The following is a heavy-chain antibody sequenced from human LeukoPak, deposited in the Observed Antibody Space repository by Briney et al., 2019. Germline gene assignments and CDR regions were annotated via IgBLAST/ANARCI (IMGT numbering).Heavy chain of an antibody. J-gene: IGHJ4*02. CDR3: ARVVPSSNHIDY. V-gene: IGHV3-21*04. CDR1: GFTFRSYT. Sequence: GGSLRLSCAASGFTFRSYTMNWVRQAPGKGLEWVSSITSSSTYIYYADSVKGRFTISRDNSENTLYLQMNSLRAEDTAVYYCARVVPSSNHIDYWGQGTLVTVSS. CDR2: ITSSSTYI. D-gene: IGHD1-14*01.